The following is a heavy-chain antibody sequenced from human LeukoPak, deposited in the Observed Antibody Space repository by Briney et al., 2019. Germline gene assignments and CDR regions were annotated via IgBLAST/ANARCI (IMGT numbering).Heavy chain of an antibody. D-gene: IGHD3-10*01. J-gene: IGHJ5*01. V-gene: IGHV4-4*07. Sequence: PSETLSLTCTVSGGSLSSYHWIWIRQPAGKGLEWIGRINSNGDTVYNPSLKSRATMSLDMTNNQFSLKLSSVTAADTAVYYCARDRGLDGSDHLDSWGPGTLVTVSS. CDR3: ARDRGLDGSDHLDS. CDR1: GGSLSSYH. CDR2: INSNGDT.